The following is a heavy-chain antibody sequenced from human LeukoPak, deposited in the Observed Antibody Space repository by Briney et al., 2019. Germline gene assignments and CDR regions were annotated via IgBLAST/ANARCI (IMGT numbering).Heavy chain of an antibody. CDR3: ARGNSYGCFDY. CDR1: GYTFTSYG. Sequence: ASVKVSCKASGYTFTSYGISWVRQAPGRGLEWMGGIIPMFGTVKSAQKFQGRVTITADKSTSTAYMELSSLRSEDTAVYYCARGNSYGCFDYWGQGTLVTVSS. V-gene: IGHV1-69*06. D-gene: IGHD5-18*01. J-gene: IGHJ4*02. CDR2: IIPMFGTV.